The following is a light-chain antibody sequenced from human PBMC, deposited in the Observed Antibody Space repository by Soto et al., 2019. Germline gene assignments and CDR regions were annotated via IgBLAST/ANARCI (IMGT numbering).Light chain of an antibody. CDR1: QGISSY. Sequence: AIRMSQSPSSLSASTGDRVTITCRASQGISSYLAWYQQKPGKAPKLLIYAASTLQSGVPSRFSGSGSGTDFTLTISCLQSEDYASCYRRQYYSYPYTCGQGTKADIK. CDR3: RQYYSYPYT. CDR2: AAS. V-gene: IGKV1-8*01. J-gene: IGKJ2*01.